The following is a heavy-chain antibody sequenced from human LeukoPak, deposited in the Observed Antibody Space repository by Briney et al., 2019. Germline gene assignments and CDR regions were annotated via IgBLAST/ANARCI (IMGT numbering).Heavy chain of an antibody. CDR1: GFTFRSYG. D-gene: IGHD3-3*01. CDR2: IWYDGSNK. Sequence: GGSLRLSCAASGFTFRSYGMHWVRQAPGKGLEWVAVIWYDGSNKYYADSVKGRFTIPRDNSKNTLYLQMNSLRAEDTAVYYCAKEKDFWSGYLFDYWGQGTLVTVSS. CDR3: AKEKDFWSGYLFDY. J-gene: IGHJ4*02. V-gene: IGHV3-33*06.